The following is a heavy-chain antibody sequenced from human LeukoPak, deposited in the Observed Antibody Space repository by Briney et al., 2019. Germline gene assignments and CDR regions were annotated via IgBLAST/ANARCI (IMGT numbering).Heavy chain of an antibody. D-gene: IGHD3-22*01. J-gene: IGHJ6*02. Sequence: GGSLRLSCAASGFTFSNYWMTWVRQAPGKGLEWVANIKQDGSEKYYVDSVKGRFTISRDNAKNSLYLQMNSLRAEDTAVYYCARSETTYYYDSSVYFYYYYGMDVWGQGTKVTVSS. CDR1: GFTFSNYW. CDR3: ARSETTYYYDSSVYFYYYYGMDV. CDR2: IKQDGSEK. V-gene: IGHV3-7*01.